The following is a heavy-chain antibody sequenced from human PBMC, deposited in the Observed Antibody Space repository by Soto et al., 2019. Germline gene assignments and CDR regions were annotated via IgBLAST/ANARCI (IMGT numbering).Heavy chain of an antibody. V-gene: IGHV3-7*03. D-gene: IGHD2-2*01. Sequence: EVQLVESGGGLVQPGGSLRLSCAASGFTFSNYWMSWVRQAPGKGLEWVANIKEDGSEKYYVDSVKGRFTISRDNAKNSLYLQMNSLRGEDTAVYYCASNPPRVSRTYYFDYWGQGTLVTVSS. CDR3: ASNPPRVSRTYYFDY. CDR2: IKEDGSEK. J-gene: IGHJ4*02. CDR1: GFTFSNYW.